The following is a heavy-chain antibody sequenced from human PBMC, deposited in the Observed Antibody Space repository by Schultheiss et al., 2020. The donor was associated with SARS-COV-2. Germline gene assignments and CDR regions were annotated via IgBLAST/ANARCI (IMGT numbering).Heavy chain of an antibody. CDR1: GFTFSSYA. V-gene: IGHV3-33*06. CDR3: AKESYSSGWS. Sequence: GGSLRLSCAASGFTFSSYAMSWVRQAPGKGLEWVAVIWYDGSNKYYADSVKGRFTISRDNSKNTLYLQMNSLRAEDTAVYYCAKESYSSGWSWGQGTLVTVSS. J-gene: IGHJ5*02. D-gene: IGHD6-19*01. CDR2: IWYDGSNK.